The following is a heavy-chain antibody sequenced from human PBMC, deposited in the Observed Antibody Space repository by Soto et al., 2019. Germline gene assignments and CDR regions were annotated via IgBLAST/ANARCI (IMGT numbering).Heavy chain of an antibody. CDR2: IKSKTDGGTT. Sequence: EVQLVESGGGLVKPGGSLRLSCAASGFTFSNAWMNWVRQAPGKGLEWVGRIKSKTDGGTTDYAAPVKGRFTISRDDSKNTLYLQMNSLKTEDTAVYYCTTDFIHEGQQMVDYWGQGTLVTVSS. V-gene: IGHV3-15*07. CDR1: GFTFSNAW. J-gene: IGHJ4*02. CDR3: TTDFIHEGQQMVDY. D-gene: IGHD6-13*01.